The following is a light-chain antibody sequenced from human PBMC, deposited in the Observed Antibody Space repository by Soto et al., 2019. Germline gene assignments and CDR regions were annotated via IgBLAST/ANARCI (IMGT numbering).Light chain of an antibody. CDR1: QSISIW. J-gene: IGKJ1*01. Sequence: DIHMTQSPSTLSASVGNRVTITCRASQSISIWLAWYQQKPGKAPKILIYKASSLESGVPSRFSGSGSGTEFTLTISSLQPDDFATYYCQQYSTYTPRTFGQGTKVDIK. CDR2: KAS. CDR3: QQYSTYTPRT. V-gene: IGKV1-5*03.